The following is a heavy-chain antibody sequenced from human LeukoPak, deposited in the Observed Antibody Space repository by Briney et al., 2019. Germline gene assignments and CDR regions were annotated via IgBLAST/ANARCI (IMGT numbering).Heavy chain of an antibody. CDR2: IIPIFGIA. CDR1: GGTFSSYA. Sequence: GASVKVSCKASGGTFSSYAISWVRQAPGQGLEWMGRIIPIFGIANYAQKSQGRVTITADKSTSTAYMELSSLRSEDTAVYYCASLYCSGGSCNFDYWGQGTLVTVSS. J-gene: IGHJ4*02. D-gene: IGHD2-15*01. V-gene: IGHV1-69*04. CDR3: ASLYCSGGSCNFDY.